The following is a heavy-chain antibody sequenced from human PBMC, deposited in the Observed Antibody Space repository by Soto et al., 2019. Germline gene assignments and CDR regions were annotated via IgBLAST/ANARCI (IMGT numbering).Heavy chain of an antibody. CDR2: ISCSNNNI. D-gene: IGHD2-21*02. Sequence: GGSLRLSCAVSGFNLRNYEMNWFRQVPGKGLEWISKISCSNNNIYYADSVQGRFTISRDNANNVLFLQMNSLRAEDTATYHCATEELCGADCYFFKHWGQGTLVTVSS. CDR1: GFNLRNYE. J-gene: IGHJ4*02. CDR3: ATEELCGADCYFFKH. V-gene: IGHV3-48*03.